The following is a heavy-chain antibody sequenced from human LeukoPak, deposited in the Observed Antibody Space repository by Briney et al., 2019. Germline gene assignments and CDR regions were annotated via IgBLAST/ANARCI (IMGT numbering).Heavy chain of an antibody. CDR1: GFTFSSYS. V-gene: IGHV3-21*01. CDR3: ARGTMVRGVDWFDP. CDR2: ISSSSSYI. Sequence: GGSLRLSCAASGFTFSSYSMNWVRQAPGKGLEWVSSISSSSSYIYYADSVKGRFTISRDNAKNSLYLQMNSLRAEDTAVYYCARGTMVRGVDWFDPWGQGTLVTVSS. J-gene: IGHJ5*02. D-gene: IGHD3-10*01.